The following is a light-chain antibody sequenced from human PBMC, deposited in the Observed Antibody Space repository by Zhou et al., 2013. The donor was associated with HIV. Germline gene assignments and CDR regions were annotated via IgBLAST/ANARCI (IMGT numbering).Light chain of an antibody. V-gene: IGKV1-6*01. CDR2: AAS. Sequence: AIQLTQSPSSLSASVGDRVIITCRASQGIGNDLGWYQQKPGKAPNLLIYAASYLQSGVPSRFSGSGSGTHFTLTISSLQPEDFATYYCQQLNSYPLTFGGGTKVEIK. CDR3: QQLNSYPLT. J-gene: IGKJ4*01. CDR1: QGIGND.